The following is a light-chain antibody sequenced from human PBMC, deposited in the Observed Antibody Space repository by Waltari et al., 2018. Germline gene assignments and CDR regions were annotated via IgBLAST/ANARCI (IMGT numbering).Light chain of an antibody. CDR1: QSVTSY. CDR3: QQYYSYPYT. Sequence: AIRMTQSPSSFSASTGDTVTITCRANQSVTSYLAWYQQKPGRAPKLLLYAVSTLQSGIPSRFSGAGSGTDFTLTINCLQSEDFATYYCQQYYSYPYTFGQGTKLEIK. V-gene: IGKV1-8*01. J-gene: IGKJ2*01. CDR2: AVS.